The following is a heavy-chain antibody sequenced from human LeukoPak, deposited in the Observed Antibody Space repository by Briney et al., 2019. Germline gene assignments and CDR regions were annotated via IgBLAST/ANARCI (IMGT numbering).Heavy chain of an antibody. J-gene: IGHJ4*02. CDR3: ARDRRVGATDY. V-gene: IGHV3-48*03. CDR2: ISSSGSTI. Sequence: PGGSLRLSCAASGFTSSSYEMNWVRQAPGKGLEWVSYISSSGSTIYYADSVKGRFTISRDNAKNSLYLQMNSLRAEDTAVYYCARDRRVGATDYWGQGTLVTVSS. CDR1: GFTSSSYE. D-gene: IGHD1-26*01.